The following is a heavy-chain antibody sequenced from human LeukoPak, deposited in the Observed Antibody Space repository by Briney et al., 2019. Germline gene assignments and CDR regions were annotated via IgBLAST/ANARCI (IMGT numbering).Heavy chain of an antibody. J-gene: IGHJ6*02. CDR2: IIPIFATA. CDR1: GGTFSSYA. CDR3: ASWSAADGMDV. Sequence: ASVKVSCKASGGTFSSYAISWVRQAPGQGLEWMGGIIPIFATANYAQKFQGRVTITADESTSTAYMELRSLRSDDTAVYYCASWSAADGMDVWGQGTTVTVSS. V-gene: IGHV1-69*01.